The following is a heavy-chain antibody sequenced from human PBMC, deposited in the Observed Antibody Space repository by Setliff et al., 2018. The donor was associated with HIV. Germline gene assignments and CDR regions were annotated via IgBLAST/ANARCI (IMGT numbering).Heavy chain of an antibody. CDR1: GGSFIGHY. D-gene: IGHD7-27*01. Sequence: SETLSLTCAVYGGSFIGHYHSWIRQAPGKGLEWIGEISHGGSTNYNPSLKSRVSMSVDTSKNQFSLKLISVTAADTAVYYCARAWGPVTRALGSWGQGTLVTVSS. V-gene: IGHV4-34*01. CDR3: ARAWGPVTRALGS. J-gene: IGHJ5*02. CDR2: ISHGGST.